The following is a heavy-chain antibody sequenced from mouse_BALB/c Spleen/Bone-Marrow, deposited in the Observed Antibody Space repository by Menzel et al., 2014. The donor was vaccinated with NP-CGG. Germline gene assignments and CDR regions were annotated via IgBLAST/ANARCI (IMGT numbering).Heavy chain of an antibody. V-gene: IGHV14-3*02. CDR2: XDPANGNT. Sequence: EVKLQESGAELVKPGASVKLSCAASGFNIKDTYMHWVKQRPEQGLEWIGRXDPANGNTKYDPKFQGKATITADTSSNTAYLQLSSLTSEDTAVYYCXXXXXXXXGXWGQGTTLTVSS. CDR1: GFNIKDTY. J-gene: IGHJ2*01. CDR3: XXXXXXXXGX.